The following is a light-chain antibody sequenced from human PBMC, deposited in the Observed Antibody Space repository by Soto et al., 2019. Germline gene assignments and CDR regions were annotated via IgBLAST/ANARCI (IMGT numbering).Light chain of an antibody. CDR2: DVS. Sequence: EIVLTQSPGTLSLSPGDRATLSCRASQTLRSGYLAWYQHKPGQPPRLLIYDVSSRTPGTPDRFSGSGSGTYFALTISRLEPEDFAVYYCHQYGSSPRAFGQGTKVEVK. J-gene: IGKJ1*01. V-gene: IGKV3-20*01. CDR1: QTLRSGY. CDR3: HQYGSSPRA.